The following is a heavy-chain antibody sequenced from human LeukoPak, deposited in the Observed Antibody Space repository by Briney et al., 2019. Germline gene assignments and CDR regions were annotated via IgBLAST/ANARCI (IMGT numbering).Heavy chain of an antibody. CDR2: INKGATHM. J-gene: IGHJ4*02. CDR1: QFSFSSYS. D-gene: IGHD3-22*01. Sequence: GGSLRLSCEASQFSFSSYSFNWVRQAPGQGLEWVSSINKGATHMYYADSMKGRFTVSRDDAKNSLYLQMNSLRAEDTAVYYCVRLRRNTDSSGYYYYYDYWGRATLVTVSS. V-gene: IGHV3-21*01. CDR3: VRLRRNTDSSGYYYYYDY.